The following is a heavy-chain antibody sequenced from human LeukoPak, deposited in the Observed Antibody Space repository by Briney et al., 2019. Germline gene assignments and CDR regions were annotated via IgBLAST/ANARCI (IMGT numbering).Heavy chain of an antibody. CDR2: IFPGDSDT. D-gene: IGHD3-10*01. J-gene: IGHJ4*02. CDR3: ARLQGGFGESLPFDY. CDR1: GYSFTSYW. V-gene: IGHV5-51*01. Sequence: GESLKISCKGSGYSFTSYWIGWVRQMPGKGLEWMGIIFPGDSDTIYSPSFQGQVTISADKSISTAYLQWSSLKASDTAMYYCARLQGGFGESLPFDYWGQGTLVTVSS.